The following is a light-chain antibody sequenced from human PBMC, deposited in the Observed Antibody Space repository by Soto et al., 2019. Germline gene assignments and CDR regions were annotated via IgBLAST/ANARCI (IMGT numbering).Light chain of an antibody. CDR1: QSVSNN. CDR2: HAS. J-gene: IGKJ4*01. V-gene: IGKV3-15*01. CDR3: QQYNKWPLT. Sequence: EIVMTQSPATLSVSPGERATLSCRASQSVSNNLAWYQQKPCQAPRLLIHHASTRATGIPAQFSGSGSGTEFTLTISSLQSGDFAVYYCQQYNKWPLTFGGGTKVEI.